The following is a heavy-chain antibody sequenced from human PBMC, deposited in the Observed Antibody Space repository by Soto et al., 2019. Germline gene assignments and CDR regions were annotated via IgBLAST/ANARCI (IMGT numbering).Heavy chain of an antibody. CDR3: ARDPHCSRTSCYAFDI. D-gene: IGHD2-2*01. J-gene: IGHJ3*02. V-gene: IGHV4-34*01. CDR2: INHSGST. CDR1: VGSFSDYY. Sequence: QVQLQQWGAGLLKPSETLSLTCAVYVGSFSDYYWSWIRQPPGKGLEWIGEINHSGSTNYNPSLKSRVSISVDTSKHQFSLKLSSVTAADTAVYYCARDPHCSRTSCYAFDIWGQGTMVTVSS.